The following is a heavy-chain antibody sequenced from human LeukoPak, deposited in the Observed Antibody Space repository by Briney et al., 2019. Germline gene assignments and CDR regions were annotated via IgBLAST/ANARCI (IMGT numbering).Heavy chain of an antibody. CDR3: VKDGDYYDSSGYYYFDY. D-gene: IGHD3-22*01. J-gene: IGHJ4*02. Sequence: PGRSLRLSCAASGFSFSNYGLHWVRQAPGKGLEWVVLISYNGNKKYYADSVKGRFTISRDNSKNTLYLHMSSLRAEDTAVYYCVKDGDYYDSSGYYYFDYWGQGTLVTLSA. CDR2: ISYNGNKK. CDR1: GFSFSNYG. V-gene: IGHV3-30*18.